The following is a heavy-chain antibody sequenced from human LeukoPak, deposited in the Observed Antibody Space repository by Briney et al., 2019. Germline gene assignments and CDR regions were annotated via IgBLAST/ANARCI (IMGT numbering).Heavy chain of an antibody. Sequence: GSLSLSFPASGLTFSSYWMHWVRQAPGKGLVWVSRINTDGSSTTYADSVKGRFTISRDDAKSTLYLQMNSLRAEDTAVYYCISSSPSFDYWGQGTLVTVSS. CDR1: GLTFSSYW. CDR2: INTDGSST. CDR3: ISSSPSFDY. V-gene: IGHV3-74*01. J-gene: IGHJ4*02.